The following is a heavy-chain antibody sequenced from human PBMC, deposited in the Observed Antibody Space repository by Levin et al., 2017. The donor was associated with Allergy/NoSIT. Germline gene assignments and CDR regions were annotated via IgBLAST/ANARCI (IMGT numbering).Heavy chain of an antibody. CDR3: AKDRLSSGYYCLDY. J-gene: IGHJ4*02. CDR1: GFTFSNYG. V-gene: IGHV3-30*18. Sequence: SCAASGFTFSNYGMHWVRQAPGKGLEWVAVISYDGGNKYYADSVKGRFTISRDNSKNTLYLQMNSLRAEDTAVYYCAKDRLSSGYYCLDYWGRGTLVTVSS. CDR2: ISYDGGNK. D-gene: IGHD3-22*01.